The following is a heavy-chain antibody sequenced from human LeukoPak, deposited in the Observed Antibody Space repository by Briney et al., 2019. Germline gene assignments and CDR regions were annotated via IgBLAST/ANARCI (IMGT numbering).Heavy chain of an antibody. J-gene: IGHJ4*02. D-gene: IGHD1-14*01. CDR2: ISHSGST. CDR3: ARARRNVAEAMD. Sequence: SETLSLTCAVYGGSFSGYYWSWIRQPPGKGLEWIGEISHSGSTNSNPSLKSRVTISVDTSKNHFSLKLSSVTAADTAVYYCARARRNVAEAMDWGQGTLVTVSS. CDR1: GGSFSGYY. V-gene: IGHV4-34*01.